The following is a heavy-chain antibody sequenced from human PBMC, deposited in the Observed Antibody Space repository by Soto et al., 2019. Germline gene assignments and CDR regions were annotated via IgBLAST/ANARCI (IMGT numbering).Heavy chain of an antibody. Sequence: GASVKVSCKASGYTFTSYAMHWVRQAPGQRLEWMGWINAGNGNTKYSQKFQGRVTITRDTSASTAYMELSSLRSEDTAVYYCVRGRTLFWSGYPLDYYMDVWGKGTTVTVSS. D-gene: IGHD3-3*01. J-gene: IGHJ6*03. V-gene: IGHV1-3*01. CDR2: INAGNGNT. CDR1: GYTFTSYA. CDR3: VRGRTLFWSGYPLDYYMDV.